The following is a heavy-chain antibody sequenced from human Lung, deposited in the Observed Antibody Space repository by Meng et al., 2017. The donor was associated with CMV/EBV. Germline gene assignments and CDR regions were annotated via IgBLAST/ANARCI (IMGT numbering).Heavy chain of an antibody. CDR3: LRRSGGSV. J-gene: IGHJ1*01. CDR2: IPHRGSS. D-gene: IGHD3-10*01. V-gene: IGHV4-4*02. Sequence: VQLRGSGPAPVKPSETLSLTCAVSGDSITNHNWWAWVRQPPGKGLEWIGEIPHRGSSAYNPSLKSRVSMSIDKSKNQLSLKLTSVTAADTAVYHCLRRSGGSVWGQGTLVTVSS. CDR1: GDSITNHNW.